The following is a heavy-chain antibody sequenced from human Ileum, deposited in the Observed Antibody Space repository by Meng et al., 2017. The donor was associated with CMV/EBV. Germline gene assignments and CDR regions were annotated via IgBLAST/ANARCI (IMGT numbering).Heavy chain of an antibody. J-gene: IGHJ5*02. V-gene: IGHV1-69*15. CDR2: IIPIFGTS. D-gene: IGHD3-10*01. Sequence: VQRVQSGAEVKKPGSSVKASCKASGGTFSSYVISWVRQAPGQGLEWMGTIIPIFGTSNYAQKFQDRVTITADESTSTAYMELSSLRPEDTAVYYCARAGGQGGWFDPWGQGTLVTVSS. CDR3: ARAGGQGGWFDP. CDR1: GGTFSSYV.